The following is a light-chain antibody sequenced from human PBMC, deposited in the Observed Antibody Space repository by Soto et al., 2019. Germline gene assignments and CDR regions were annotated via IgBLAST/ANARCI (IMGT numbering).Light chain of an antibody. CDR2: AAS. J-gene: IGKJ2*01. CDR3: QRSGSYPHP. CDR1: QTITNY. V-gene: IGKV1-39*01. Sequence: DIQMTQSPSSLSVSVGDRVTITCRASQTITNYLNWYQQKPGKAPKLLVYAASSLQSGLPSRFSASASGTDFTLTISSLPPEAFATYYCQRSGSYPHPFGPGTKL.